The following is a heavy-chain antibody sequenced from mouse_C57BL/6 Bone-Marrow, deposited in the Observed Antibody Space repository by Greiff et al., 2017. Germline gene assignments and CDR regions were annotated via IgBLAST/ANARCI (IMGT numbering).Heavy chain of an antibody. D-gene: IGHD1-1*01. V-gene: IGHV1-81*01. CDR3: ARSMDYGSSYWYFDV. CDR2: IYPRSGNT. CDR1: GYTFTSYG. J-gene: IGHJ1*03. Sequence: VKLVESGAELARPGASVKLSCKASGYTFTSYGISWVKQRTGQGLEWIGEIYPRSGNTYYNEKFKGKATLTADKSSSTAYMELRSLTSEDSAVYFCARSMDYGSSYWYFDVWGTGTTVTVSS.